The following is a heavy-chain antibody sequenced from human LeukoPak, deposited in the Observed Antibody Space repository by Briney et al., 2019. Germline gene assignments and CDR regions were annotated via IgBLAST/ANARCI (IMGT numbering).Heavy chain of an antibody. CDR1: GGTISTYS. CDR3: ARHRGSYPDSGFDY. J-gene: IGHJ4*02. D-gene: IGHD1-26*01. Sequence: PSETLSLTCTVSGGTISTYSWSWIRQPPGKGLEWIGCIYYSVRTNHNPSLKSRLTISVDTSQNQFTLKLRSVTAADTAVYYWARHRGSYPDSGFDYWGQGTLVTVSS. CDR2: IYYSVRT. V-gene: IGHV4-59*08.